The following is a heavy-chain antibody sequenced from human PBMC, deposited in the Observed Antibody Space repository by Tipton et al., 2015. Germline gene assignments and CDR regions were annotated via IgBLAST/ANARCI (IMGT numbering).Heavy chain of an antibody. J-gene: IGHJ5*02. D-gene: IGHD4-17*01. Sequence: LRLSCTVSGGSISNSNSYWGWIRQSPEKGLEWIGNISDRGRTFYNPSLRSRVPVSVDTFNNQLSLSLRFVTAADTAVYHCARHDHGDHGNPNWFDPWGQGTMVTVSS. CDR2: ISDRGRT. V-gene: IGHV4-39*01. CDR1: GGSISNSNSY. CDR3: ARHDHGDHGNPNWFDP.